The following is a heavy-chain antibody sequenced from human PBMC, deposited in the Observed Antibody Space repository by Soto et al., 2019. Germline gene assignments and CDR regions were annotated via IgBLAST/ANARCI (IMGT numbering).Heavy chain of an antibody. V-gene: IGHV3-23*01. D-gene: IGHD3-22*01. CDR2: ISASSAET. Sequence: PGGSLRLSCAASGFTFSTYAMSWVRQAPGKGLEWVSAISASSAETYCADALRGRFTISRHNSINTLDLHGNSLGTEDTAVYDCAHRRGYGVFDGYQFCGRGPLVAVSS. J-gene: IGHJ1*01. CDR1: GFTFSTYA. CDR3: AHRRGYGVFDGYQF.